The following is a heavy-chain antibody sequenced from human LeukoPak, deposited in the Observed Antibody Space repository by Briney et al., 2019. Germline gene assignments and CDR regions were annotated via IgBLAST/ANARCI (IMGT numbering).Heavy chain of an antibody. CDR1: GVSINTYY. CDR3: ARGYCAADCYYFDY. D-gene: IGHD2-21*02. CDR2: VYSSGYT. Sequence: PSEILSLTCTVSGVSINTYYWTWIRQPAGKGLEWIGRVYSSGYTHYNPSLKSRVTMSVDTSKNQFSLRLSSVTAADTAVYYCARGYCAADCYYFDYWGQGTLVTVSS. J-gene: IGHJ4*02. V-gene: IGHV4-4*07.